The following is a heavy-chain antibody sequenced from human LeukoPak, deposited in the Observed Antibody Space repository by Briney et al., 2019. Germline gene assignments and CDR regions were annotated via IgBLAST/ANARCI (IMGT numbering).Heavy chain of an antibody. D-gene: IGHD3-22*01. V-gene: IGHV3-33*01. J-gene: IGHJ6*02. Sequence: GRSLRLSCAASGFTFSSHGMHWVRQAPGRGLEGVAVIWYDGSNKYYADSVKGRFTISRDNSKNTLYLQMNSLRAEDTAVYYCAREDYDSFHYYYGMDVWGQGTTVTVSS. CDR2: IWYDGSNK. CDR1: GFTFSSHG. CDR3: AREDYDSFHYYYGMDV.